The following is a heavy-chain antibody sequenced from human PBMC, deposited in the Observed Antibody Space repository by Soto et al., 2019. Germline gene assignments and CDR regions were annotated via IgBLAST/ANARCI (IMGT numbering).Heavy chain of an antibody. CDR1: GFTFSSYY. D-gene: IGHD4-17*01. V-gene: IGHV3-74*01. CDR2: IKTDGSST. Sequence: EVQLVESGGGLVQSGGSLRLSCAASGFTFSSYYMHWIRQVPGKGLFWVCRIKTDGSSTDYADSAQGRFTISRSNAKNALYLPMCSLTFEDTAIYYCSRGFYGDPVGFDHWGQGALVDVSS. J-gene: IGHJ4*02. CDR3: SRGFYGDPVGFDH.